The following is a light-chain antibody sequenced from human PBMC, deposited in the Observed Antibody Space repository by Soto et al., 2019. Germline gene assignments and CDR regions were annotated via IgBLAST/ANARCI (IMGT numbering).Light chain of an antibody. CDR2: AAS. CDR3: LQLNTFPWT. V-gene: IGKV1-9*01. CDR1: QGIRNY. Sequence: DIQLTQSPSFLSASVRDRVSITCRASQGIRNYLAWYQQKPGKAPKLLIYAASTLQSGVPSRFSGSGSGTDFTLTITSLQPEDFATYYCLQLNTFPWTFGQGTKVEIK. J-gene: IGKJ1*01.